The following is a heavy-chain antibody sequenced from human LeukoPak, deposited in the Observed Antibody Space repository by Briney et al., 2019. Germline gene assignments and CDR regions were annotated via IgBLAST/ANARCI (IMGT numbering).Heavy chain of an antibody. Sequence: ESGPTLVNPTQTLTXTCTFSGFSLTTSGMCVSWIRQPPVKALEWLARIDWDDDKYYSTSLRTRLTISKDTSKNQVVLTMTNMDPVDTATYYCARIRGSRYYFDYWGQGTLVTVSS. V-gene: IGHV2-70*11. CDR2: IDWDDDK. D-gene: IGHD6-13*01. J-gene: IGHJ4*02. CDR1: GFSLTTSGMC. CDR3: ARIRGSRYYFDY.